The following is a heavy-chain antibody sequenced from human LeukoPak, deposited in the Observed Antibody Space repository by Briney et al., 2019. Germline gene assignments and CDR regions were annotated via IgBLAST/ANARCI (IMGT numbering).Heavy chain of an antibody. J-gene: IGHJ3*02. CDR3: ARYRDSGGRLAFDI. Sequence: SETLSLTCTVSGGSISSDGYYWSWIRQHPGKGLEWIGYIYYSGTTYYNPSLESRVTMSVDTSENQFSLKLSSVTAADTAVYYCARYRDSGGRLAFDIWGQGTMVTVSS. CDR2: IYYSGTT. CDR1: GGSISSDGYY. V-gene: IGHV4-31*03. D-gene: IGHD2-15*01.